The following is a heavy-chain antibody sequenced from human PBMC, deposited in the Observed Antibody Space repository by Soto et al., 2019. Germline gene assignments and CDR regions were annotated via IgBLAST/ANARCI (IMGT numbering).Heavy chain of an antibody. CDR2: ISTNGGST. CDR1: GFSFGSDS. Sequence: GSLRLSCAASGFSFGSDSMHWVREAPGKGLEYVSVISTNGGSTHYADSVKGRFTISRDNSKNTQYLQMSSLRADDTAVYYCVKGEYYYDSSGYYPFDYWGQGTLVTVSS. CDR3: VKGEYYYDSSGYYPFDY. J-gene: IGHJ4*02. V-gene: IGHV3-64D*06. D-gene: IGHD3-22*01.